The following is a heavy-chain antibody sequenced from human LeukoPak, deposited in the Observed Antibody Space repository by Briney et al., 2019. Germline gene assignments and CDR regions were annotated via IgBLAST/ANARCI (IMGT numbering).Heavy chain of an antibody. V-gene: IGHV1-46*01. CDR1: GYTFTSYY. CDR3: AQAPNNWNYDY. J-gene: IGHJ4*02. D-gene: IGHD1-7*01. CDR2: INPSGGST. Sequence: ASVTVSCTASGYTFTSYYMHWVRQAPGQGLEWMGIINPSGGSTSYAQKFQGRVTMTRDTSTSTVYMELSSLRSEDTAVYYCAQAPNNWNYDYWGQGTLVTVSS.